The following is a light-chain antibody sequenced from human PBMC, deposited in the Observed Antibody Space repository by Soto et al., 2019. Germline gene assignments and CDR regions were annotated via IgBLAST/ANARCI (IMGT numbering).Light chain of an antibody. CDR1: QNVSSN. J-gene: IGKJ1*01. CDR3: QQYNYWPWT. V-gene: IGKV3-15*01. CDR2: GAS. Sequence: EIVMTQSPATLSVSPGERATLSCRASQNVSSNLAWYQQRLGQAPRLLIYGASTRAAGIPARFSGSGSGTEFTLTISSLQSEDFAVYYWQQYNYWPWTFGQGTKVEIK.